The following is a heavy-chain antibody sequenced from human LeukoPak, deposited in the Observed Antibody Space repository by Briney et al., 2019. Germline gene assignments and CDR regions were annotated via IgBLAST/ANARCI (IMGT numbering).Heavy chain of an antibody. D-gene: IGHD6-19*01. Sequence: GRFTISRDNAKNSLYLQMNSLRAEDTAVYYCAREVAGPIFDYWGQGTLVTVSS. CDR3: AREVAGPIFDY. V-gene: IGHV3-11*05. J-gene: IGHJ4*02.